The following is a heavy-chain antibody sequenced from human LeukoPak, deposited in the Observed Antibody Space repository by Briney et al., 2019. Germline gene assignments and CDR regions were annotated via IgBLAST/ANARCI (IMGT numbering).Heavy chain of an antibody. J-gene: IGHJ4*02. CDR1: GYTFTSYY. D-gene: IGHD3-22*01. CDR2: INPNSGGT. CDR3: ARGWAFDFAGYYFALGY. V-gene: IGHV1-2*02. Sequence: ASVTVSCKASGYTFTSYYMHWVRQAPGQGLEWMGWINPNSGGTNYTQKFQGRVTMTRDTSISTAYMELRRLTSDDTAVYYCARGWAFDFAGYYFALGYWGQGTLVPVS.